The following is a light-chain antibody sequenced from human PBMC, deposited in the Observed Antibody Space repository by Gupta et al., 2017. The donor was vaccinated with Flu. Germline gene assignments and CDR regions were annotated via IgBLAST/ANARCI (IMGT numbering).Light chain of an antibody. CDR3: SSYTSSSTRV. Sequence: QSITISCTGTSSDVGGYNYVSWYQQHPGKAPKLMIYEVSNRPSGVSNRFSGSKSGNTASLTISGLQAEDEADYYCSSYTSSSTRVFGTGTKVTVL. J-gene: IGLJ1*01. CDR1: SSDVGGYNY. CDR2: EVS. V-gene: IGLV2-14*01.